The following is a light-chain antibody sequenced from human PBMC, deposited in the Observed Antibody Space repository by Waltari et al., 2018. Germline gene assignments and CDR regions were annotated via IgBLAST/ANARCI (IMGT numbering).Light chain of an antibody. CDR1: SSNIRVRP. CDR3: AAWDRSLRIVV. J-gene: IGLJ2*01. Sequence: QSVLTQPPSASGTPGQRVTIPCSGSSSNIRVRPVPWYQQFPGTAPKLLIFGVIHRPSGVPDRFSGSKSGTSASLAISGLQSEDEADYFCAAWDRSLRIVVFGGGTKLTVL. V-gene: IGLV1-44*01. CDR2: GVI.